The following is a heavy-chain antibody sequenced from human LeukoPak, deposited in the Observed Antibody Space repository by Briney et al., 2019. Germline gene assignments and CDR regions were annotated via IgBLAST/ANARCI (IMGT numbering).Heavy chain of an antibody. D-gene: IGHD3-10*01. CDR1: GRRLRGFY. V-gene: IGHV4-34*01. Sequence: SEPLSLPCAVCGRRLRGFYWSWIPQPPEKALEGIGEINHIGSTSYNPSHNSPVTISGDTSNNQFSLKLASVPAADTAVYYCASVKRGYYGSGSYYTLDYWGQGTLVTVSS. CDR2: INHIGST. J-gene: IGHJ4*02. CDR3: ASVKRGYYGSGSYYTLDY.